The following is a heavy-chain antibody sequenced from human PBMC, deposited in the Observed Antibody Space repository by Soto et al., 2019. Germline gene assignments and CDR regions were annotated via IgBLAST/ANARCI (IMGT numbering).Heavy chain of an antibody. CDR3: ARARSSGWHYLDL. CDR1: GFNFKTYT. D-gene: IGHD6-19*01. Sequence: QVQLVESGGGVVQPGRSLTVSCAASGFNFKTYTIHRVRQAPGKGLEWVAVISYGSTYKYYADSVKGRFAISRDDSKNTLSMQMNNLTVGDTAVYYCARARSSGWHYLDLWGQGTLVTVSS. J-gene: IGHJ4*02. V-gene: IGHV3-30*09. CDR2: ISYGSTYK.